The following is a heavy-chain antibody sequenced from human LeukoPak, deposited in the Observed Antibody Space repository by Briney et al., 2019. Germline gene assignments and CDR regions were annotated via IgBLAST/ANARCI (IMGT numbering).Heavy chain of an antibody. J-gene: IGHJ4*02. CDR3: ARGAGYNYPYYFDY. D-gene: IGHD5-24*01. CDR2: IYGGGNI. Sequence: GGSLKLSCAASGFTVSSNYMNWVRQAPGKGLEWVSVIYGGGNIYYADSVKGRFTISRDNSKNTLYLQMNSLRAEDTAVYYCARGAGYNYPYYFDYWGQGTLVTVSS. V-gene: IGHV3-53*01. CDR1: GFTVSSNY.